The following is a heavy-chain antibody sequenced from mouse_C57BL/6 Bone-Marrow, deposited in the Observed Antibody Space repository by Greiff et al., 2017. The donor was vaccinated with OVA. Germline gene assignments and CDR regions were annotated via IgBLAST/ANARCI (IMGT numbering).Heavy chain of an antibody. Sequence: QVQLQQSGPELVKPGASVKISCKASGYAFSSSWMNWVKQRPGKGLEWIGRIYPGDGDTNYNGKFKGKATLTADKSSSTAYMQLSSLTSEDSAVYFCARGVWITTVDFDHWGQGTTLTVSS. CDR2: IYPGDGDT. CDR1: GYAFSSSW. V-gene: IGHV1-82*01. CDR3: ARGVWITTVDFDH. J-gene: IGHJ2*01. D-gene: IGHD1-1*01.